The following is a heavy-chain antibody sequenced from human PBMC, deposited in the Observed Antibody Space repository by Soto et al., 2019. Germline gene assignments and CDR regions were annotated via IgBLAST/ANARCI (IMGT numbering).Heavy chain of an antibody. CDR1: GGTFSSYA. V-gene: IGHV1-69*01. CDR3: ARERKMDPYYDFWSGSDRYYYYGMDV. J-gene: IGHJ6*02. D-gene: IGHD3-3*01. CDR2: IIPIFGTA. Sequence: QVQLVQSGAEVKKPGSSVKVSCKASGGTFSSYAISWVRQAPGQGLEWMGGIIPIFGTANYAQKFQGRVTITADESTSTAHMELSSLRSEDTAVYYCARERKMDPYYDFWSGSDRYYYYGMDVWGQGTTVTVSS.